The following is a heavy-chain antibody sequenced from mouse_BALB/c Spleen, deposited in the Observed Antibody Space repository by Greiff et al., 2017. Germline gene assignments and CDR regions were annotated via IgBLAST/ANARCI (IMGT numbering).Heavy chain of an antibody. V-gene: IGHV3-2*02. CDR2: ISYSGST. D-gene: IGHD1-1*01. CDR1: GYSITSDYA. CDR3: ARVTTVVANAMDY. J-gene: IGHJ4*01. Sequence: EVQLQQSGPGLVKPSQSLSLTCTVTGYSITSDYAWNWIRQFPGNKLEWMGYISYSGSTSYNPSLKSRISITRDTSKNQFFLQLNSVTTEDTATYYCARVTTVVANAMDYWGQGTSVTVSS.